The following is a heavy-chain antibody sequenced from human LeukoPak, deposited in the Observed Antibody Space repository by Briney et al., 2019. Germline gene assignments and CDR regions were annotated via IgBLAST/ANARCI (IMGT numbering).Heavy chain of an antibody. CDR3: ARQADYYDSRGYSPGDY. CDR1: GYSFTSYW. V-gene: IGHV5-51*01. CDR2: IYPGDSDT. Sequence: GESLKISCKGSGYSFTSYWIGWVRQMPGKGLEWMGIIYPGDSDTRYSPSFQGQVTISDDTSIRTAYLQWSSVKASDTALYYCARQADYYDSRGYSPGDYWGQGTLVTVSS. D-gene: IGHD3-22*01. J-gene: IGHJ4*02.